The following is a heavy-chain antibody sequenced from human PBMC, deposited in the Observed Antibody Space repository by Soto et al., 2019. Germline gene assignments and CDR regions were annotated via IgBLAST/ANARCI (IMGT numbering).Heavy chain of an antibody. V-gene: IGHV4-59*01. D-gene: IGHD5-18*01. CDR3: ARDHPHSYGVYYFDY. CDR1: GCSISNYY. Sequence: SETLSLTCTLSGCSISNYYWNWIRQPPGKGLEWIGYIYSSGSTHYNPPLQNRVTISIDTSKNQVSLKVNSVTAADTAVYYCARDHPHSYGVYYFDYWGQGTPVT. J-gene: IGHJ4*02. CDR2: IYSSGST.